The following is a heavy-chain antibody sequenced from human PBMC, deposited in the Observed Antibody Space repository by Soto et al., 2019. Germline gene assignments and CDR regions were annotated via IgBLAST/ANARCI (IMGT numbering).Heavy chain of an antibody. V-gene: IGHV3-72*01. D-gene: IGHD5-18*01. Sequence: GGSLRLCCAASGFTFSDHYMDWVRQAPGKGLEWVGRTRNKAYSYTTEYAASVKGRFTISRDDLKNSLYLQMDSLKTEDTAVYYCARLSADTARGDYWGQGTMVTVSS. CDR3: ARLSADTARGDY. CDR1: GFTFSDHY. J-gene: IGHJ4*02. CDR2: TRNKAYSYTT.